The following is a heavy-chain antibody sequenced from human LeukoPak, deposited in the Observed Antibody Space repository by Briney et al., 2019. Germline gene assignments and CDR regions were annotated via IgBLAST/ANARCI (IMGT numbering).Heavy chain of an antibody. CDR1: GFTFSSYG. CDR2: ISYDGSNK. Sequence: GGSLRLSCAASGFTFSSYGMHWVRQAPGKGLEWVAVISYDGSNKYYADSVKGRFTISRDNSKNTLYLQMNSLRAEDTAVYYCAKVARGDYGWFDPWGQGTLVTVSS. CDR3: AKVARGDYGWFDP. J-gene: IGHJ5*02. V-gene: IGHV3-30*18. D-gene: IGHD4-17*01.